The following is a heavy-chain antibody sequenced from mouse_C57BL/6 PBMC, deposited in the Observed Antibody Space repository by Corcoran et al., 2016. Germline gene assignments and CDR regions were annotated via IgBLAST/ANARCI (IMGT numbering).Heavy chain of an antibody. J-gene: IGHJ1*03. Sequence: EVQLQQSGPVLVKPGASVQMSCKASGYTFTDYYMNWVKQSHGKSLECIRVINPYNGGTSYNQKFKGKATLTVDKSSSTAYMELNSLTSEDSAVYYCARWDYNWYFDVWGTGTTVTVSS. D-gene: IGHD2-4*01. V-gene: IGHV1-19*01. CDR2: INPYNGGT. CDR3: ARWDYNWYFDV. CDR1: GYTFTDYY.